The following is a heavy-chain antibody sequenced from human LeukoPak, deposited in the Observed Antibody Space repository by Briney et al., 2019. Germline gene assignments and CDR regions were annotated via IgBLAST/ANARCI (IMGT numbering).Heavy chain of an antibody. CDR3: ARWILDRYDY. J-gene: IGHJ4*02. Sequence: DWVRQPPGKGLEWIGSIYYSGSTYYNPSLKSRVTISVDTSKNQFSLKLSSVTAADTAVYYCARWILDRYDYWGQGTLVTVSS. D-gene: IGHD5-18*01. V-gene: IGHV4-39*01. CDR2: IYYSGST.